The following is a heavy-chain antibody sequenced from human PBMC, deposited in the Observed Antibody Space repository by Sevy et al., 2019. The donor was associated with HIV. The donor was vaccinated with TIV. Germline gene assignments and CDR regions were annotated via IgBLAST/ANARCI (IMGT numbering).Heavy chain of an antibody. J-gene: IGHJ6*02. CDR1: GFTFRSYW. CDR2: IKLDGSEK. D-gene: IGHD2-2*01. Sequence: GGSLRLSCVASGFTFRSYWMSWVRQAPGKGLEWVANIKLDGSEKYSVDTVKGGFTISRDNAKNSLYLQMNSLRAEDTAMYYCARDCSSTSCLWGMDVWGQGTTVTVSS. CDR3: ARDCSSTSCLWGMDV. V-gene: IGHV3-7*03.